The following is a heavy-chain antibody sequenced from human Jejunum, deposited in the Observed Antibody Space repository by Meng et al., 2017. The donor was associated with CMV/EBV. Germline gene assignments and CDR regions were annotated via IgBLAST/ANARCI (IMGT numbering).Heavy chain of an antibody. CDR1: GFIFTVAW. Sequence: AASGFIFTVAWMSWVRQAPGKGLEWVGRIKSKTDDGTTDYAAPVKGRFTISRDDSKNTLYLQMNSLKTEDTAVYCCTTDLHNWVYWGQGRLVTVSS. CDR2: IKSKTDDGTT. J-gene: IGHJ4*02. CDR3: TTDLHNWVY. D-gene: IGHD5-24*01. V-gene: IGHV3-15*01.